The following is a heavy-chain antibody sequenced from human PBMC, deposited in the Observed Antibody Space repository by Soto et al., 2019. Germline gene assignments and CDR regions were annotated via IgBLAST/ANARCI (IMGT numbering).Heavy chain of an antibody. CDR2: ISYDGSNK. V-gene: IGHV3-30*18. D-gene: IGHD2-2*01. J-gene: IGHJ6*02. Sequence: GGSLRLSCAASGFTFSSYGMHWVRQAPGKGLEWVAVISYDGSNKYYADSVKGRFTISRDNSKNTLYLQMNSLRAEDTAVYYCAKEGVVPAATNEHYYYYYGMDVWGQGTTVTVSS. CDR1: GFTFSSYG. CDR3: AKEGVVPAATNEHYYYYYGMDV.